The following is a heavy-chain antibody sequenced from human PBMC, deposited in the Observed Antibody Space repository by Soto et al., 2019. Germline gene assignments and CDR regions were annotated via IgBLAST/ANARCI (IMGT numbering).Heavy chain of an antibody. D-gene: IGHD1-26*01. J-gene: IGHJ6*02. CDR1: GYTFTGYY. CDR2: INPNSGET. Sequence: ASVKVSCKASGYTFTGYYMHWVRQAPGQGLEWMGWINPNSGETIYAQKFQGRVTMTEDTSTDTAYMELSSLRSEDTAVYYCATEASTVALTTNYYGMDVWGQGTTVTVSS. CDR3: ATEASTVALTTNYYGMDV. V-gene: IGHV1-2*02.